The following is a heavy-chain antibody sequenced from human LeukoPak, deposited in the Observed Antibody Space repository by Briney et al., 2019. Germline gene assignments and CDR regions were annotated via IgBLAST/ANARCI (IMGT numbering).Heavy chain of an antibody. D-gene: IGHD2-2*01. Sequence: GGSLRLSCAASGFTFSSYAMSWVRQAPRKGLEWVSAISGSGGSTYYADSVKGRFTISRDNSKNTLYLQMNSLRAEDTAIYYCAKDDSYVVVPAAEDYWGQGTLVTVSS. CDR1: GFTFSSYA. CDR2: ISGSGGST. CDR3: AKDDSYVVVPAAEDY. V-gene: IGHV3-23*01. J-gene: IGHJ4*02.